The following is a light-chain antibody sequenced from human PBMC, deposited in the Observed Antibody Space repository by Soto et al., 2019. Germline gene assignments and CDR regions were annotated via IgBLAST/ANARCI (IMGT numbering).Light chain of an antibody. V-gene: IGLV2-14*01. CDR3: SSYSASSTPVV. CDR2: EVA. J-gene: IGLJ2*01. Sequence: QSALTQPASVSGSPGQLITISCTGTSSDVGGYKHVSWYQQHPGKAPKLMIYEVANRPSGVPTRFSGSKSGNTASLTISGLQAEDEGDYYCSSYSASSTPVVFGGGTKLTV. CDR1: SSDVGGYKH.